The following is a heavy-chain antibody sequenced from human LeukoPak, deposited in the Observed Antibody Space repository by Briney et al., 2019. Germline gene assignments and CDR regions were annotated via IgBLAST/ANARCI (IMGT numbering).Heavy chain of an antibody. CDR3: AKGAGYQLHTPYYFDY. J-gene: IGHJ4*02. V-gene: IGHV3-30*18. D-gene: IGHD2-2*01. CDR2: ISYDGSNK. CDR1: GFTLSSYS. Sequence: GGSLRLSCAASGFTLSSYSMNWVRQAPGKGLEWVAVISYDGSNKYYADSVKGRFTISRDNSKNTLYLQMNSLRAEDTAVYYCAKGAGYQLHTPYYFDYWGQGTLVTVSS.